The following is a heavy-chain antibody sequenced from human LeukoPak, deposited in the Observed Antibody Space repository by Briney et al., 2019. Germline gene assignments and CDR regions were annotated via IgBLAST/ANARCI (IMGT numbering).Heavy chain of an antibody. D-gene: IGHD5-18*01. CDR3: ARSDGYGLVGI. CDR2: IYYSGST. V-gene: IGHV4-39*07. Sequence: SETLSLTCTVSGGSISSSGYYWGWIRQPPGKGLEWIGSIYYSGSTYYNPSLKNRVTISVDTSKNQFSLKLSSVTAADTAVYYCARSDGYGLVGIWGQGTMVTVSS. J-gene: IGHJ3*02. CDR1: GGSISSSGYY.